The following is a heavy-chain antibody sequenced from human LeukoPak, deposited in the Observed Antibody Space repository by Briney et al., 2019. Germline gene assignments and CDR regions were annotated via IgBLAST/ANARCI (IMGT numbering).Heavy chain of an antibody. CDR1: GFIFSSYW. J-gene: IGHJ4*02. CDR2: IKQDGSEK. D-gene: IGHD4-17*01. Sequence: GGSLRLSCAASGFIFSSYWMSWVRQAPGKGLEWVANIKQDGSEKYYVDSVKGRFTISRDNAKNSLYLQMNSLGAEDTAVYYCARTFYGDYDYWGQGTLVTVSS. V-gene: IGHV3-7*01. CDR3: ARTFYGDYDY.